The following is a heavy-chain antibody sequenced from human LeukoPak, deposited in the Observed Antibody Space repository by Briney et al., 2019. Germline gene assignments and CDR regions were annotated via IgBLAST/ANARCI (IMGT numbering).Heavy chain of an antibody. D-gene: IGHD5-18*01. CDR1: GYTFTSYY. J-gene: IGHJ4*02. Sequence: ASVKVSCKASGYTFTSYYMHWVRQAPGQGLEWMGIINPSGGSTSYAQKFQGRVTMTRDTSTSTVYMELSSLRSEDTAVYYCARNMGYGYGPYYFDYWGQGTLVTVSS. CDR3: ARNMGYGYGPYYFDY. CDR2: INPSGGST. V-gene: IGHV1-46*01.